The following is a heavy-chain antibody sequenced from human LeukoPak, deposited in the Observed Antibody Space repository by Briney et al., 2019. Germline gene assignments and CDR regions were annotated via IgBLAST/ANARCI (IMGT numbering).Heavy chain of an antibody. J-gene: IGHJ6*02. Sequence: GGSLRLSCAASGFTFNSYGMHWVRQAPGKGLEWAAVLSNDGSKKYYADSVEGRFSISRDNSKSTLYLQMNSLGVENTAVYYGAKDPIDDMDVWGQGTTVTVSS. D-gene: IGHD1-26*01. V-gene: IGHV3-30*18. CDR2: LSNDGSKK. CDR1: GFTFNSYG. CDR3: AKDPIDDMDV.